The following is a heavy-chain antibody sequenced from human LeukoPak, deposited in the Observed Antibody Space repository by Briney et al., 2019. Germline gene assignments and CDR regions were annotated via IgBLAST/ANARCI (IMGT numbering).Heavy chain of an antibody. CDR1: GGSISSSNW. V-gene: IGHV4-4*02. Sequence: SGTLSLTCAVSGGSISSSNWWSWVRQPPGKGLEWIGEIYHSGSTNYNPSLKSRVTISVDKSKNQFSLKLSSVTAADTAVYYCARVQWDSSSWYRWVVLAGNFDYWGQGTLVTVSS. J-gene: IGHJ4*02. CDR2: IYHSGST. D-gene: IGHD6-13*01. CDR3: ARVQWDSSSWYRWVVLAGNFDY.